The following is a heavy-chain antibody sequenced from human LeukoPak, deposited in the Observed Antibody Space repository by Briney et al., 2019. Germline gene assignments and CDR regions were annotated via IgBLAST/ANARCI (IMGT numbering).Heavy chain of an antibody. CDR2: IYYSGST. V-gene: IGHV4-61*05. J-gene: IGHJ4*02. CDR3: ARAGYSYGYRPPHYFDY. D-gene: IGHD5-18*01. CDR1: GGSISSSSYY. Sequence: SETLSLTCTVSGGSISSSSYYWGWIRQPPGKGLEWIGYIYYSGSTNYNPSLKSRVTISVDTSKNQFSLKLSSVTAADTAVYYCARAGYSYGYRPPHYFDYWGQGTLVTVSS.